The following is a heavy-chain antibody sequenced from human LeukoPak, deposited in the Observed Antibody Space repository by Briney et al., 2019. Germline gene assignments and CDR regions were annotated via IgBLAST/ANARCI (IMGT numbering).Heavy chain of an antibody. Sequence: GGSLRLSCAASGITFSSYAMNWVRQAPGKGLEWVSGISGSGTSTYYADSVKGRFTISRDNSKNTLYLQMISLRSEDTAVYYCVRYITMVRGVKYYFDYWGQGTLVTVSS. CDR3: VRYITMVRGVKYYFDY. D-gene: IGHD3-10*01. J-gene: IGHJ4*02. CDR2: ISGSGTST. V-gene: IGHV3-23*01. CDR1: GITFSSYA.